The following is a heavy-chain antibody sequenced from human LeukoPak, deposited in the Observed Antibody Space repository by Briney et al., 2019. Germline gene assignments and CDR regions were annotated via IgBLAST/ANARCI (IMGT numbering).Heavy chain of an antibody. Sequence: QSGGSLRLSCAASGFTFSSYGMHWVRQAPGKGLGWVAFIRYDGSNKYYADSVKGRFTISRDNSKNTLYLQMNSLRAEDTAVYYCAKAFYYGEPYFDYWGQGTLVTVSS. D-gene: IGHD4-17*01. CDR3: AKAFYYGEPYFDY. V-gene: IGHV3-30*02. CDR1: GFTFSSYG. CDR2: IRYDGSNK. J-gene: IGHJ4*02.